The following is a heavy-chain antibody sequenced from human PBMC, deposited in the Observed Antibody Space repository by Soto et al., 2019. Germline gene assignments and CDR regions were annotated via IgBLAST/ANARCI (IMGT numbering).Heavy chain of an antibody. CDR3: AKGGSDWYYYDSSRYYYWPYFDY. CDR1: GFTFSSYG. CDR2: ISYDGSNK. Sequence: QVQLVESGGGVVQPGRSLRLSCAASGFTFSSYGMHWVRQAPGKGLEWVAVISYDGSNKYYGDSVKGRFTISRDNSKNTLYLQMNSLRAEDTAVYYCAKGGSDWYYYDSSRYYYWPYFDYWGQGTLVTVSS. V-gene: IGHV3-30*18. J-gene: IGHJ4*02. D-gene: IGHD3-22*01.